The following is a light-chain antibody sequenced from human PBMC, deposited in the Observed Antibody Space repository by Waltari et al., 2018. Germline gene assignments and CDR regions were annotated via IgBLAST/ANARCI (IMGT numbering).Light chain of an antibody. Sequence: DVVMTQSPLSLPVTLGQPASISCKSSQSLVHSDGNTHLNWFQQRPGQSPRRLIYRVSNRDSVVPDRFSVSGSGTDFTLKISRVEAEDIGVYYCMQGTHWPYTFGQGTKLDIK. CDR2: RVS. CDR3: MQGTHWPYT. V-gene: IGKV2-30*02. CDR1: QSLVHSDGNTH. J-gene: IGKJ2*01.